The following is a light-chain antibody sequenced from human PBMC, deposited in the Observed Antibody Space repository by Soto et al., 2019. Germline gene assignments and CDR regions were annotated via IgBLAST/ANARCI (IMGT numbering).Light chain of an antibody. CDR3: CSCTSSSTGI. V-gene: IGLV2-14*01. Sequence: QPASVSGSPGQSITISCTGTSSDVGGYNYVSWYQQHPGKAPHLMIYEVSNRPSGVSNRFSGSKSGNTASLTISGLQAEDEADYYCCSCTSSSTGIFGGGTKLTVL. CDR2: EVS. CDR1: SSDVGGYNY. J-gene: IGLJ2*01.